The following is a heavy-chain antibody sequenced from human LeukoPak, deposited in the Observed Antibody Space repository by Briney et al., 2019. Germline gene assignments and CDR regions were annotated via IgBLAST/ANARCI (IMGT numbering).Heavy chain of an antibody. J-gene: IGHJ4*02. CDR1: GGSVSTYY. CDR3: AKEHMAAAVYYFDC. V-gene: IGHV4-4*07. CDR2: IYISGST. Sequence: SETLSLTCTVSGGSVSTYYWNWIRQPAGKGLEWIGRIYISGSTNYNPSLKSRVTMSIHTSKNQFSLRLSSVTAADTAVYYCAKEHMAAAVYYFDCWGQGTLVSVSS. D-gene: IGHD6-13*01.